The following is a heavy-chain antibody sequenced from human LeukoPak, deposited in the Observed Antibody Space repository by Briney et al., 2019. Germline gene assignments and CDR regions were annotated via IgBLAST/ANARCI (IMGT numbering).Heavy chain of an antibody. D-gene: IGHD1-26*01. Sequence: SETLSLTCTVSGYFISSGYYWGWIRQPPGKGLEWIGSIFHSGSTHYNPSLKSRVTISVDTSKNQFSLKLSSVTAADTAVYYCARDPVGATPNNWFDPWGQGALVTVSS. CDR3: ARDPVGATPNNWFDP. V-gene: IGHV4-38-2*02. J-gene: IGHJ5*02. CDR1: GYFISSGYY. CDR2: IFHSGST.